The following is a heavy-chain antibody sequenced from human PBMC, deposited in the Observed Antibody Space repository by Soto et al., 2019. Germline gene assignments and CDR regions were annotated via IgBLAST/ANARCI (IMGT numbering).Heavy chain of an antibody. D-gene: IGHD1-26*01. CDR2: IIPLFGTA. CDR3: ARDAQHQRIFNLGATSMFCFEP. Sequence: VQLVQSGAEVKKPGSSVKVSCKASGGTFRSYTINWVRQAPGHGLEWMGGIIPLFGTANYAQKFHGRVTITADESTSTDYMELSSLRSEDTAVYYCARDAQHQRIFNLGATSMFCFEPWGQGTLVTVSS. V-gene: IGHV1-69*01. J-gene: IGHJ5*02. CDR1: GGTFRSYT.